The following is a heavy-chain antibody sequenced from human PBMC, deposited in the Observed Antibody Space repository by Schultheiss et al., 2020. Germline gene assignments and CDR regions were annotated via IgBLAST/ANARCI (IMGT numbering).Heavy chain of an antibody. CDR1: GGSISSYY. D-gene: IGHD6-19*01. Sequence: SETLSLTCTVSGGSISSYYWTWIRQPPGKGLEWIGCFYYGGSTKYNPSLKSRVTISVDTSKNQFSLNLKSVTAADRAVYFCARASTVAGPGPALDYWGQGILVTVSS. CDR3: ARASTVAGPGPALDY. J-gene: IGHJ4*02. V-gene: IGHV4-59*01. CDR2: FYYGGST.